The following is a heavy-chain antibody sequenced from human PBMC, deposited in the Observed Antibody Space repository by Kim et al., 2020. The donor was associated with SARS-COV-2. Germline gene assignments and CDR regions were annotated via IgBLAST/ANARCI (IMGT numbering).Heavy chain of an antibody. Sequence: GGSLRLSCAASGFTFSSYAMHWVRQAPGKGLEWVAVISYDGSNKYYADSVKGRFTISRDNSKNTLYLQMNSLRAGDTAVYYCARPIVATIYYFDYWGQETLVTVSS. J-gene: IGHJ4*02. CDR1: GFTFSSYA. V-gene: IGHV3-30*04. CDR2: ISYDGSNK. CDR3: ARPIVATIYYFDY. D-gene: IGHD5-12*01.